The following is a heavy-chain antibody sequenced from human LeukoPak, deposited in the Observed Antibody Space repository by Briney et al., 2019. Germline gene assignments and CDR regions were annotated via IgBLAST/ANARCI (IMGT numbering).Heavy chain of an antibody. CDR3: ARDIAPLIAAAATFGY. V-gene: IGHV3-48*04. J-gene: IGHJ4*02. CDR1: GFTFSSYS. Sequence: GGSLRLSCAASGFTFSSYSMNWVRQAPGKGLEWVSYISSSGSTIYYADSVKGRFTISRDNAKNSLYLQMNSLRAEDTAVYYCARDIAPLIAAAATFGYWGQGTLVTVSS. CDR2: ISSSGSTI. D-gene: IGHD6-13*01.